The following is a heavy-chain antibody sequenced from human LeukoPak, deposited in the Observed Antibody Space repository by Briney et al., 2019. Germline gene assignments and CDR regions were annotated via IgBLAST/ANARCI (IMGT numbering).Heavy chain of an antibody. V-gene: IGHV4-59*01. CDR3: ARGYDFWSGYYASPFFDY. Sequence: KSSETLSLTCTVSGSSISSYYWSWIRQPPGKGLEWIGYIYYSGSTNYNPSLKSRVTISVDTSKNQFSLKLSSVTAADTAVYYCARGYDFWSGYYASPFFDYWGQGTLVTVSS. CDR2: IYYSGST. CDR1: GSSISSYY. D-gene: IGHD3-3*01. J-gene: IGHJ4*02.